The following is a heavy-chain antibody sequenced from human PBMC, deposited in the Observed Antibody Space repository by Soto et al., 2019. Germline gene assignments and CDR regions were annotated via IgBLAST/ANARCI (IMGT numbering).Heavy chain of an antibody. Sequence: GGSLRLSCAASGFTFSSYWMHWVRQAPGKGLVWVSRINSDGSSTSYADSVKGRFTISRDNAKNTLYLQMNSLRAEDTAVYYCARVAPHYYDSSGYYYDAYWFDPWGQGTLVTVSS. J-gene: IGHJ5*02. D-gene: IGHD3-22*01. CDR2: INSDGSST. V-gene: IGHV3-74*01. CDR1: GFTFSSYW. CDR3: ARVAPHYYDSSGYYYDAYWFDP.